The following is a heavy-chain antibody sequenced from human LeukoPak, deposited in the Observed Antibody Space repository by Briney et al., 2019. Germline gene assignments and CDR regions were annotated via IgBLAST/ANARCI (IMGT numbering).Heavy chain of an antibody. D-gene: IGHD3-22*01. Sequence: SRTLSLTCTVSGGSISSYYWSWIRQPPGKGLEWIGYIYYSGSTNYNPSLKSRVTISVDTSKNQFSLKLSSVTAADTAVYYCARDHDSSGFNWFDPWGQGTLVTVSS. CDR1: GGSISSYY. CDR2: IYYSGST. CDR3: ARDHDSSGFNWFDP. V-gene: IGHV4-59*01. J-gene: IGHJ5*02.